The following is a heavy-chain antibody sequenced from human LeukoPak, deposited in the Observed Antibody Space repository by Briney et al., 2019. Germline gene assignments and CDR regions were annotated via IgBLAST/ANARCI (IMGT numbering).Heavy chain of an antibody. CDR1: GFTFSSYA. CDR3: ARDLSDCSSTSCYYYGVDV. Sequence: GGSLRLSCAASGFTFSSYAMHWVRQAPGKGLERVAVISYDGSNKYYADSVKGRFTISRDNSKNTLYLQMNSLRAEDTAVYYCARDLSDCSSTSCYYYGVDVWGQGTTVTVSS. D-gene: IGHD2-2*01. CDR2: ISYDGSNK. V-gene: IGHV3-30*04. J-gene: IGHJ6*02.